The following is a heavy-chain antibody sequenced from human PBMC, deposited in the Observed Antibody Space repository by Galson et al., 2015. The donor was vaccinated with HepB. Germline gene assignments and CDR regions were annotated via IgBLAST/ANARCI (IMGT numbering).Heavy chain of an antibody. V-gene: IGHV1-18*01. D-gene: IGHD2-2*01. Sequence: SVKVSCKASGYTFTSYGISWVRQAPGQGLEWMGWISAYNGNTNYAQKLQGRVTMTTDTSTSTAYMELRSLRSDDTAVYYCARAACSSTSCYTAETYYFDYWGQGTLVTVSS. CDR2: ISAYNGNT. J-gene: IGHJ4*02. CDR3: ARAACSSTSCYTAETYYFDY. CDR1: GYTFTSYG.